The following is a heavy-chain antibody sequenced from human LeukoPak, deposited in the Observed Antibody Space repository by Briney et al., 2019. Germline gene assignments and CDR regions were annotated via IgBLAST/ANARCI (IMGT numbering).Heavy chain of an antibody. V-gene: IGHV3-30*03. J-gene: IGHJ4*02. Sequence: GRSLRLSCAASGFTFSSYGMHWVRQAPGKGLEWVAVISYDGSNKYYADSVKGRFTISRDNSKNTLYLQMSSLRAEDTAVYYCGRYYFDYWGQGTLVTVSS. CDR3: GRYYFDY. CDR2: ISYDGSNK. CDR1: GFTFSSYG.